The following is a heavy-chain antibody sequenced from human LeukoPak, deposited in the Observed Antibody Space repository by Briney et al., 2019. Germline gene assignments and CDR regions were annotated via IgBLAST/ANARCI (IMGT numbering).Heavy chain of an antibody. CDR2: INPNSGGT. CDR3: AREDAGAYYDLWSGYYWSWFDP. V-gene: IGHV1-2*02. Sequence: GASVKVSCKASGYTFTGYYMHWVRQAPGQGLEWMGWINPNSGGTNYAQKFQGRVTMTRDTSISTAYMELSRLRSDDTAVYYCAREDAGAYYDLWSGYYWSWFDPWGQGTLVTVSS. J-gene: IGHJ5*02. CDR1: GYTFTGYY. D-gene: IGHD3-3*01.